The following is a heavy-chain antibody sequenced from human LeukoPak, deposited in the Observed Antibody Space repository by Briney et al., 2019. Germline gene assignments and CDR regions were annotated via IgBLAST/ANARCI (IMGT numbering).Heavy chain of an antibody. CDR3: ARDEFFDY. J-gene: IGHJ4*02. CDR2: IGARTSYI. D-gene: IGHD3-10*01. V-gene: IGHV3-21*01. CDR1: GFTFSSYS. Sequence: GGSLRLSCAASGFTFSSYSMNWVRQAPGQGLEWLSSIGARTSYIYHADSVKGRFAISRDDAKNSLYLQMSSLRDEDTAVYYCARDEFFDYWGQGTLVTVSS.